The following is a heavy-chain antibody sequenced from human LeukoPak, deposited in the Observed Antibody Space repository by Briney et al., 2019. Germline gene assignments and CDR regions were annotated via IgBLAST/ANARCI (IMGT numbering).Heavy chain of an antibody. J-gene: IGHJ2*01. D-gene: IGHD4-23*01. V-gene: IGHV4-39*01. CDR2: IYYSGST. Sequence: SETLSLTCTVSGGSISGSNYFWGWIRQPPGKGLEWIGSIYYSGSTYYNPSLKSRVTMSVDTSKNQFSLKLSSVTAADTAVYYCARATDGSNWMGWYFDLWGRGTLATVSS. CDR3: ARATDGSNWMGWYFDL. CDR1: GGSISGSNYF.